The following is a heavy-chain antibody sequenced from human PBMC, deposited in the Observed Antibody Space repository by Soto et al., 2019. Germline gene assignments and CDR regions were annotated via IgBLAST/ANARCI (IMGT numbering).Heavy chain of an antibody. D-gene: IGHD1-7*01. CDR3: ARGSGTFDN. J-gene: IGHJ4*02. CDR1: GCSITSGGYY. V-gene: IGHV4-31*03. CDR2: IYYSGST. Sequence: QVQLQESGPGLVKPSQTLSLTCTVSGCSITSGGYYCSWIRQHPGKGLEWIGYIYYSGSTYYNPWLKSRVTISADTSKNQFSLNLSSVTVADTAVYYCARGSGTFDNWGQGTLVTVSS.